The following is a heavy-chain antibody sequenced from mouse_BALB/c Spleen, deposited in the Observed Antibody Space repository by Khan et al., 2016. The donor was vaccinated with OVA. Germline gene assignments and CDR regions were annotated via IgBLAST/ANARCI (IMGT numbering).Heavy chain of an antibody. CDR3: ARGYGRSFWVAY. V-gene: IGHV1S136*01. CDR1: GYSFTNYI. J-gene: IGHJ3*01. Sequence: VQLQQSGPELVKPGASVKMSCKASGYSFTNYIIHWVKQKPGQGLEWIGYINPYNDGTNYNAKFKGKATLTSDKSSSTAYMELSGLTSEDSAVYYGARGYGRSFWVAYGGQGARVTVSA. D-gene: IGHD1-1*01. CDR2: INPYNDGT.